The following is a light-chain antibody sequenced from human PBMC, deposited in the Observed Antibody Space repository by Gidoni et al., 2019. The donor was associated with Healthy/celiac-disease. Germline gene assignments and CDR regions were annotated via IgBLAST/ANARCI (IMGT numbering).Light chain of an antibody. J-gene: IGKJ4*01. CDR1: QSVSSY. Sequence: EIVLTPSPATLSLSPAEIATLSCRASQSVSSYLAWYQQKPGQAPRLLIYDASNRATGIPARFSGSGSGTDFSLIISSLEPEDFAVYYCQQRSNWPAPTFGGGTKVEIK. V-gene: IGKV3-11*01. CDR3: QQRSNWPAPT. CDR2: DAS.